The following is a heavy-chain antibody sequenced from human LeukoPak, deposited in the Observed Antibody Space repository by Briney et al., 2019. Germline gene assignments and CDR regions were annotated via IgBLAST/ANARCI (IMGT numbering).Heavy chain of an antibody. D-gene: IGHD2-2*01. J-gene: IGHJ4*02. V-gene: IGHV3-9*01. CDR2: ISWNSGSI. Sequence: GRSLRLSCAASGFTFDDYAMHWVRQAPGKGLEWVSGISWNSGSIGYADSVKGRLTISRDNAKHSLYLQMNSLRAEDTALYYCGKGSGYCSSTSCPPDYWGQGTLVTVSS. CDR1: GFTFDDYA. CDR3: GKGSGYCSSTSCPPDY.